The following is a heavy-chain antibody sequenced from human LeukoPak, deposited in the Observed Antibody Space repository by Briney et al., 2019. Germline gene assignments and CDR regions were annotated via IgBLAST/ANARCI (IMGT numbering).Heavy chain of an antibody. J-gene: IGHJ3*02. Sequence: AASVKVSCKASGYTFTSYYMHWVRQAPGQGLEWMGIINPSGGSTSYAQKFQGRVTMTRDTSTSTVYMELSSLRSEGTAVYYCARAIGCSGGSCYRLYDAFDIWGQGTMVTVSS. CDR1: GYTFTSYY. CDR2: INPSGGST. CDR3: ARAIGCSGGSCYRLYDAFDI. V-gene: IGHV1-46*01. D-gene: IGHD2-15*01.